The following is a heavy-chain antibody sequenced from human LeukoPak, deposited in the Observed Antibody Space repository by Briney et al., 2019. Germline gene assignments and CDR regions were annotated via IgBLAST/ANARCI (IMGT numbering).Heavy chain of an antibody. CDR1: GYTFTGYY. J-gene: IGHJ4*02. V-gene: IGHV1-2*02. CDR3: ARCNWNDVVYFDY. D-gene: IGHD1-20*01. Sequence: ASVKVSCKASGYTFTGYYMHWVRQAPGQGLEWMGWINPNSGGTNYAQKFQGRVTMTRDTSISTAYMELSRLRSDDTAVYYCARCNWNDVVYFDYWGQGTLVTVSS. CDR2: INPNSGGT.